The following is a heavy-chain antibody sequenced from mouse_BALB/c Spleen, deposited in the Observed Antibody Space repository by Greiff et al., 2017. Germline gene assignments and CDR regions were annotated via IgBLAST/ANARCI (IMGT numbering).Heavy chain of an antibody. Sequence: VQLQQSGPGLVKPSQSLSLTCTVTGYSINSDYAWNWIRQFPGNKLEWMGYISYSGSTSYNPSLKSRISITRDTSKNQFFLQLNSVTTEDTATYYCARCGRSYAMDYWGQGTSVTVSA. V-gene: IGHV3-2*02. CDR2: ISYSGST. CDR1: GYSINSDYA. J-gene: IGHJ4*01. CDR3: ARCGRSYAMDY.